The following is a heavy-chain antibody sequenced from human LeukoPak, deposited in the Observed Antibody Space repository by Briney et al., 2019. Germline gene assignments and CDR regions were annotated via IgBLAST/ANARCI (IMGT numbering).Heavy chain of an antibody. CDR3: ARAPQWVRNYYYYMDV. CDR1: GFTFSGYA. CDR2: ISYDGSNK. D-gene: IGHD1-14*01. Sequence: PGRSLRLSCAASGFTFSGYAMHWVRQAPGKGLEWVAVISYDGSNKYYADSVKGRFTISRDNSKNTLYLQMNSLRAEDTAVYYCARAPQWVRNYYYYMDVWGKGTTVTVSS. J-gene: IGHJ6*03. V-gene: IGHV3-30*04.